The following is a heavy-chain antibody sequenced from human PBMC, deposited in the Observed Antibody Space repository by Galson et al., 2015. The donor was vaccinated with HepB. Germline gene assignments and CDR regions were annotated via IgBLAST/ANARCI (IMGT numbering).Heavy chain of an antibody. Sequence: SLRLSCAASGFTVSNHGMHWVRQAPGEGLEWVAVLWSDGVKKHYADSVKGRFTISRDDSKNTLHLQMDSLRAEDTAVYYCARDRNYYGDDYWGQGTLVTVSS. J-gene: IGHJ4*02. CDR2: LWSDGVKK. V-gene: IGHV3-33*01. D-gene: IGHD1-26*01. CDR1: GFTVSNHG. CDR3: ARDRNYYGDDY.